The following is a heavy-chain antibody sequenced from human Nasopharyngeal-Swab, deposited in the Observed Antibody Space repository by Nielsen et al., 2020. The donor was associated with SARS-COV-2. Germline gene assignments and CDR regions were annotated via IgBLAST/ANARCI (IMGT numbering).Heavy chain of an antibody. D-gene: IGHD3-10*02. J-gene: IGHJ3*02. CDR3: AKDIVRGVMDAFDI. Sequence: SLKISCAASGFTFDDYAMHWVRQAPGKGLEWVSGISWNSGSIGYADPVKGRFTISRDNAKNSLYLQMNSLRADDTALYYCAKDIVRGVMDAFDIWGQGTMVTVSS. CDR1: GFTFDDYA. CDR2: ISWNSGSI. V-gene: IGHV3-9*01.